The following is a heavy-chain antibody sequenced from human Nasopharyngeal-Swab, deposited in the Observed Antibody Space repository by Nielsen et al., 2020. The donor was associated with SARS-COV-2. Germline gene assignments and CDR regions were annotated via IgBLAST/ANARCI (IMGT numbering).Heavy chain of an antibody. CDR1: GYSFTSYH. Sequence: ASVKVSCKASGYSFTSYHMYWVRQAPGQGLVWMGIINPSGGSATYAQRFQGKVTMTRDTSTSTVFMELSSLKSEDTAVYYCARDRYGSGSFLGYWGQGTLVTVSS. V-gene: IGHV1-46*01. CDR2: INPSGGSA. D-gene: IGHD3-10*01. CDR3: ARDRYGSGSFLGY. J-gene: IGHJ4*02.